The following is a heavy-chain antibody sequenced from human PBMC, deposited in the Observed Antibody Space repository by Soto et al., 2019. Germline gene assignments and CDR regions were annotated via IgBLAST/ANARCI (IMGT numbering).Heavy chain of an antibody. CDR1: GYTFTSYG. Sequence: GASVKVSCKASGYTFTSYGISWVRQAPGQGLEWMGWISAYNGNTNYAQKLQGRVTMTTDTSTSTAYMELRSLRSDDTAVYYCARKGSPRGSSAYYYYGMDVWGQGTTVTVSS. J-gene: IGHJ6*02. CDR2: ISAYNGNT. D-gene: IGHD1-26*01. V-gene: IGHV1-18*01. CDR3: ARKGSPRGSSAYYYYGMDV.